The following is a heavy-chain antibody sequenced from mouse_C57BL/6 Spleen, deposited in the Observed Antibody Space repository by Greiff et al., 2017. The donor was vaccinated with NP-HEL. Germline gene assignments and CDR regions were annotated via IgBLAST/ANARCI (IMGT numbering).Heavy chain of an antibody. Sequence: EVKLMESGAELVKPGASVKLSCTASGFNIKDYYMHWVKQRTEQGLEWIGRIDPEDGETKYAPKFQGKATITADTSSNTAYLQLSSLTSEDTAVYYCAREDYYGSSSAWFAYWGQGTLVTVSA. D-gene: IGHD1-1*01. J-gene: IGHJ3*01. CDR1: GFNIKDYY. CDR3: AREDYYGSSSAWFAY. CDR2: IDPEDGET. V-gene: IGHV14-2*01.